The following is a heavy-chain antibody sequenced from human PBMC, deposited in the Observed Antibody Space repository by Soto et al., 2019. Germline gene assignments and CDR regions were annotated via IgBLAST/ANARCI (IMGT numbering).Heavy chain of an antibody. CDR2: ISAYNGNT. D-gene: IGHD3-22*01. J-gene: IGHJ5*02. CDR3: ARVGGTLNYYDSSGRFDP. Sequence: RASVKVSCKASGYTFTSYGISWVRQAPGQGLEWMGWISAYNGNTNYAQKLQGRVTMTTDTSTSTAYMELRSLRSDDTAVYYCARVGGTLNYYDSSGRFDPWGQGTLVTV. CDR1: GYTFTSYG. V-gene: IGHV1-18*01.